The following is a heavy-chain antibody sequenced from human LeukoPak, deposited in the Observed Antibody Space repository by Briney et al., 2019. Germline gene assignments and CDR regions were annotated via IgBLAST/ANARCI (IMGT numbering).Heavy chain of an antibody. CDR3: ARAGIAVAGRNWYFDL. CDR1: GYTLTELF. D-gene: IGHD6-19*01. Sequence: ASVKVSCKVSGYTLTELFMHWVRQAPGKGLEWMGGFDPEDGETIYAQKFQGRVTMTEDTSTDTAYMELSSLRSEDTAVYYCARAGIAVAGRNWYFDLWGRGTPVTVSS. CDR2: FDPEDGET. V-gene: IGHV1-24*01. J-gene: IGHJ2*01.